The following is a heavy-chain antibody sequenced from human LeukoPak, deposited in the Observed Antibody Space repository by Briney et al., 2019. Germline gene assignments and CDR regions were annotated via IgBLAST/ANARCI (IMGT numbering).Heavy chain of an antibody. CDR3: ARELDDSSGYYAFDI. J-gene: IGHJ3*02. V-gene: IGHV3-48*03. CDR2: ISSSGSTI. CDR1: GFAFSSYE. Sequence: GSLRLSCAASGFAFSSYEMNWVRQAPGKGLECVSYISSSGSTIYYADSVKGRFTISRDNAKNSLYLQMNSLRAEDTSVYYCARELDDSSGYYAFDIWGQGTMVTVSS. D-gene: IGHD3-22*01.